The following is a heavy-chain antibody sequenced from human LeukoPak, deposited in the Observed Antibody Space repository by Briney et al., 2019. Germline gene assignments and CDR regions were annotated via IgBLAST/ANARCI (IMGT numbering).Heavy chain of an antibody. D-gene: IGHD4-17*01. J-gene: IGHJ6*02. V-gene: IGHV4-59*01. CDR2: IYYTGST. CDR3: ARVAPTTXXTHYVMDV. Sequence: SETLSLTCTVSGGSISSYYWSWIRQPPGKGLEWIGYIYYTGSTIYNPSLKSRVTISVDTSKNQFSLKLSSVTAADTAEYYCARVAPTTXXTHYVMDVWGQGTTVTV. CDR1: GGSISSYY.